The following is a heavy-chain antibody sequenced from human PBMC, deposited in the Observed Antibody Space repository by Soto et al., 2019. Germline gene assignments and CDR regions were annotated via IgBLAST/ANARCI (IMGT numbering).Heavy chain of an antibody. D-gene: IGHD6-6*01. CDR3: VRENSRIAPRLFQH. CDR1: GFIFSDYA. V-gene: IGHV3-30-3*01. CDR2: ISPDGGNQ. Sequence: PGGSLRLSCVASGFIFSDYAMHWARQAPGKGLVWVALISPDGGNQYYSESAKGRFTISRDNSKNTLYLQMNDLRPDDTALYYCVRENSRIAPRLFQHWGHGSLVTVSS. J-gene: IGHJ1*01.